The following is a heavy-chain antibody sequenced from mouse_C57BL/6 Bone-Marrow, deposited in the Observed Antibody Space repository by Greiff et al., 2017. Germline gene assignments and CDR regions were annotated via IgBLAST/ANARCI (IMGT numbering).Heavy chain of an antibody. CDR2: IDPEDGET. V-gene: IGHV14-2*01. D-gene: IGHD1-1*01. Sequence: DVQLQESGAELVKPGASVKLSCTASGFNIKDYYIHWVKQRTEQGLEWIGRIDPEDGETKYAPKFQDKATITADTSSNTAYLQLSSLTSEDTAVYYCTRSLIYYGTNYWCQGTTLTVSS. J-gene: IGHJ2*01. CDR1: GFNIKDYY. CDR3: TRSLIYYGTNY.